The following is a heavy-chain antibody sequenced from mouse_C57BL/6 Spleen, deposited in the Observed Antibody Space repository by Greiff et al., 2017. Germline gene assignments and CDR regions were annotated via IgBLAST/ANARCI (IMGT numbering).Heavy chain of an antibody. D-gene: IGHD1-1*01. CDR1: GFAFSSYW. Sequence: QVQLQQSGAELVKPGASVKISCKASGFAFSSYWMNWVKQRPGKGLEWIGQIYPGDGDTNYNGKFKGQATLTADKSSSTAYMQLSSLTSEDTAVYFCARGATVVGYFDYWGQGTTLTVSS. CDR2: IYPGDGDT. J-gene: IGHJ2*01. CDR3: ARGATVVGYFDY. V-gene: IGHV1-80*01.